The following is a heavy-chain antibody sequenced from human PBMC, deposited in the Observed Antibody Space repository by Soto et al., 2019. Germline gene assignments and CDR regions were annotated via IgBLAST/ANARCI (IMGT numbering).Heavy chain of an antibody. V-gene: IGHV3-48*02. J-gene: IGHJ6*02. CDR3: ARDPVRGVIYYGMDV. Sequence: EVQLVESGGGLVQPGGSLRPSCAASGFTFSSYSMNWVRQAPGKGLEWVSYISSSSSTIYYADSVKGRFTISRDNAKNSLYLQMNSLRDEDTAVYYCARDPVRGVIYYGMDVWGQGTTVTVSS. D-gene: IGHD3-10*01. CDR2: ISSSSSTI. CDR1: GFTFSSYS.